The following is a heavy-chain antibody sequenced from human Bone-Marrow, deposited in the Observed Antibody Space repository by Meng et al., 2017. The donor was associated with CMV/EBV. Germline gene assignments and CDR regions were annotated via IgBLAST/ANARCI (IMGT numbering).Heavy chain of an antibody. Sequence: SVKVSCKASGFTFTSSAVQWVRQARGQRLEWIGWIVVGSGNTNYAQKFQERVTITRDMSTSTAYMELSSLRSEDTAVYYCARRSSSSSDYYYGMDVWGQGTTVTVSS. CDR1: GFTFTSSA. J-gene: IGHJ6*02. D-gene: IGHD3-16*01. CDR2: IVVGSGNT. V-gene: IGHV1-58*01. CDR3: ARRSSSSSDYYYGMDV.